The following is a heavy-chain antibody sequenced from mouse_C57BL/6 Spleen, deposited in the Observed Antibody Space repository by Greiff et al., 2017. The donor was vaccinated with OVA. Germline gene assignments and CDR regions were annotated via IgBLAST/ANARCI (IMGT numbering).Heavy chain of an antibody. CDR2: IRYDGSN. D-gene: IGHD3-3*01. J-gene: IGHJ2*01. CDR1: GYSITSGYY. CDR3: ARDRDNGSFDY. Sequence: EVKLLESGPGLVKPSQSLSLTCSVTGYSITSGYYWNWIRQFPGNNLEWMGYIRYDGSNNYNPSLKNRISVTRDTSKNQFFLKLNSVTTEDTDTYYCARDRDNGSFDYWGQGTTLTVSS. V-gene: IGHV3-6*01.